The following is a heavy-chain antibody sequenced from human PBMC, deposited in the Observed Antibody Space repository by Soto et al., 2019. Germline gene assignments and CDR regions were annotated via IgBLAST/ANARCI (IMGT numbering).Heavy chain of an antibody. J-gene: IGHJ2*01. Sequence: QVQLVQSGAEVKKPGASVRVSCKASGYTFTSYYISWVRQAPGQGLEWMGWISAYNGNTNYAQNLQDRVTMTTDTSTSTGYMELRSLRTDDTAVYYCATGDWYFDFWGRGTLVTVSS. CDR1: GYTFTSYY. CDR2: ISAYNGNT. CDR3: ATGDWYFDF. V-gene: IGHV1-18*01.